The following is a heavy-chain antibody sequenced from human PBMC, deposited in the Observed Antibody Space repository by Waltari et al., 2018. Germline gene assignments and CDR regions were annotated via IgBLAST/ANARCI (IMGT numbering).Heavy chain of an antibody. CDR3: ARVEGAAGLDI. Sequence: VQLVQSGAEVKKPGASVKVSCRASGSTFTSYAMHWVRQAPGQRLEWMGWINAGNGNTKYSQKFQGSVTITRDTSASTAYMELSSLRSEDTAVYYCARVEGAAGLDIWGQGTMVTVSS. V-gene: IGHV1-3*01. J-gene: IGHJ3*02. CDR1: GSTFTSYA. CDR2: INAGNGNT. D-gene: IGHD3-3*01.